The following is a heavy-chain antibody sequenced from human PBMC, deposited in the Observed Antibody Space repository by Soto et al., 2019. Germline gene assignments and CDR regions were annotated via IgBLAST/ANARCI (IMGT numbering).Heavy chain of an antibody. CDR2: IYSGGST. Sequence: EVQLVESGGGLVQPGGSLRLSCAASGFTVSSNYMSWVRQAPGKGLEWVAVIYSGGSTYYADSVKGRFTISRDNSKNTLYLQMNSLRAEDTAVYDCARKLDSSSSYPLGYWGQGTLVTVSS. CDR3: ARKLDSSSSYPLGY. CDR1: GFTVSSNY. V-gene: IGHV3-66*01. D-gene: IGHD6-13*01. J-gene: IGHJ4*02.